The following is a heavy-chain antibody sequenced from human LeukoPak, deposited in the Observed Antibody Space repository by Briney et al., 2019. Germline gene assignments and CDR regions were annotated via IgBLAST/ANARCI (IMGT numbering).Heavy chain of an antibody. CDR2: ISWDGGST. Sequence: GGSLRLSCAASGFTFDDYAMHWVRQAPGKGLEWVSLISWDGGSTYYADSVKGRFTISRDNSKNSLYLQMNSLRAEDTALYYCAKDTDSSGQNPDYWGQGTLVTVSS. CDR1: GFTFDDYA. CDR3: AKDTDSSGQNPDY. D-gene: IGHD3-22*01. J-gene: IGHJ4*02. V-gene: IGHV3-43D*04.